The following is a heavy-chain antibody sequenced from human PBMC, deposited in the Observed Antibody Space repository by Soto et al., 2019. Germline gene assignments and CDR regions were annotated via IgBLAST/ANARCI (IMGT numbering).Heavy chain of an antibody. V-gene: IGHV3-49*03. CDR1: GFTFGDYA. CDR3: TREPRYFDWLLPAYYYYYMDV. CDR2: IRSKAYGGTT. D-gene: IGHD3-9*01. J-gene: IGHJ6*03. Sequence: GGSLRLSCTASGFTFGDYAMSWFRQAPGKGLEWVGFIRSKAYGGTTEYAASVKGRFTISRDDSKSIAYLQMNSLKTEDTAVYYCTREPRYFDWLLPAYYYYYMDVWGKGTTVTVSS.